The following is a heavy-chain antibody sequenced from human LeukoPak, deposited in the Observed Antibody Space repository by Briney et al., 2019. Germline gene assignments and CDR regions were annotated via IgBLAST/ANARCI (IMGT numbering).Heavy chain of an antibody. J-gene: IGHJ4*02. CDR3: AKEGYYYDSSGYCDY. Sequence: GGSLRLSCAASGFTFSSYAMSWVRQAPGKGLEWVSAISGSGGSTYYADSVKGRFTTSRDNSKSTLYLQMNSLRAEDTAVYYCAKEGYYYDSSGYCDYWGQGTLVTVSS. V-gene: IGHV3-23*01. CDR1: GFTFSSYA. D-gene: IGHD3-22*01. CDR2: ISGSGGST.